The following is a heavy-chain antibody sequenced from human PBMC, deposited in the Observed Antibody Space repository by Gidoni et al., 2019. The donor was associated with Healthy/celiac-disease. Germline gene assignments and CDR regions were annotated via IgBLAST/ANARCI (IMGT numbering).Heavy chain of an antibody. CDR2: IYWDDDK. V-gene: IGHV2-5*02. D-gene: IGHD3-10*01. CDR3: ARSTPTMVRGVIVFWFDP. CDR1: GFSLSTSGVS. J-gene: IGHJ5*02. Sequence: QITLKESGPTLVKPPQTLTLTCTFSGFSLSTSGVSVGWIRQPPGKALEWLALIYWDDDKRYSPSLKSRLTITKDTSKNQVVLTMTNMDPVDTATYYCARSTPTMVRGVIVFWFDPWGQGTLVTVSS.